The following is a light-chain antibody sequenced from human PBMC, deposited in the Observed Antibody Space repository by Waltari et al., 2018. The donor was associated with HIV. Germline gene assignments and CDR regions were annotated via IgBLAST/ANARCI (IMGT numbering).Light chain of an antibody. CDR1: KINIGGNS. V-gene: IGLV1-44*01. Sequence: QSVLSQPPSASRNLGGRVTIYCSGTKINIGGNSVNLYQQLPGTAPKLLIYSNDQRPSGVPDRFSGSKSGTSASLAISGLQSEDEANYHCATWDNGLNAHVFGTGTEVTVL. CDR2: SND. J-gene: IGLJ1*01. CDR3: ATWDNGLNAHV.